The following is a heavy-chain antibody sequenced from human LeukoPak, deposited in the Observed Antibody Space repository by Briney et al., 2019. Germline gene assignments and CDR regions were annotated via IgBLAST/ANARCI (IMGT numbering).Heavy chain of an antibody. Sequence: GGSLRLSCAASGFTVSSKYMSWVRQAPGKGLEWVSVIYSGGSTYYADSVKGRFTISRHNSKNTLYLQMNSLRAEDTAVYYCARAMALRRDLVAYFGYWGQGTLVTVSS. CDR2: IYSGGST. D-gene: IGHD5-12*01. CDR3: ARAMALRRDLVAYFGY. J-gene: IGHJ4*02. V-gene: IGHV3-53*04. CDR1: GFTVSSKY.